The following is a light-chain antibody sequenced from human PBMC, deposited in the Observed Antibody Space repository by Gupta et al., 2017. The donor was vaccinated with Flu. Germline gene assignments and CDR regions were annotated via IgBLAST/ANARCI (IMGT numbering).Light chain of an antibody. CDR1: QTANIY. J-gene: IGKJ1*01. V-gene: IGKV1-39*01. CDR3: QHADNSPRT. Sequence: EIQIIQSPSSLSASVGDRVTITCRTSQTANIYLSWYQHRRGKAPKLLIYGASTLQSGVPSRFSGSGSGTEFTLAISRLQPEDVATYCCQHADNSPRTFGQGTKVEIK. CDR2: GAS.